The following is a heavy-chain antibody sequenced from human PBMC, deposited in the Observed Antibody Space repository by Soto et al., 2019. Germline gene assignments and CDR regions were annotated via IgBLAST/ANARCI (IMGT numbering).Heavy chain of an antibody. CDR3: ARDPGGEFLKGSGMDV. Sequence: QVQLQESGPGLVKPSETLSLTCTVSGDSISRYYWSWIRLSPGKGLEWLGYIYYSGETNYNPSVKSRVTISVNRTKNQFSLKLSSVTAADTAVYYCARDPGGEFLKGSGMDVWGQGTTVTVSS. CDR2: IYYSGET. D-gene: IGHD3-10*01. V-gene: IGHV4-59*01. CDR1: GDSISRYY. J-gene: IGHJ6*02.